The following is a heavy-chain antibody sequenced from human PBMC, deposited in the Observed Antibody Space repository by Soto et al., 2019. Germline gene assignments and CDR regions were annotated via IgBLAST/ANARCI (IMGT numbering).Heavy chain of an antibody. CDR1: GFRFGDYA. V-gene: IGHV3-9*01. J-gene: IGHJ4*02. CDR2: ISWNSDKI. D-gene: IGHD3-10*01. CDR3: AIGKFAEHPHFDY. Sequence: EVQLLESGGGLVRPGRSLRLSCAASGFRFGDYAMNWVRQAPGKGLEWVSGISWNSDKIAYTDSVRGRFTISRDSAENSLYLEMNSLRSEDTAVYYCAIGKFAEHPHFDYWGQGALVTVSS.